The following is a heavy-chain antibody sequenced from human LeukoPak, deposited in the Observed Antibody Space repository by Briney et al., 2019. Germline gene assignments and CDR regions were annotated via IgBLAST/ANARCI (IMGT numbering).Heavy chain of an antibody. D-gene: IGHD1-26*01. Sequence: GGSLRLSCAASGFTFDDYAMHWVRQAPGKGLEWVSGISWNSGSIGYADSVKGRFTISRDNAKNSLYLQMSSLRAEDTALYYCAKASWSGSYYGLDYYYYMDVWGKGTTVTISS. V-gene: IGHV3-9*01. CDR2: ISWNSGSI. J-gene: IGHJ6*03. CDR3: AKASWSGSYYGLDYYYYMDV. CDR1: GFTFDDYA.